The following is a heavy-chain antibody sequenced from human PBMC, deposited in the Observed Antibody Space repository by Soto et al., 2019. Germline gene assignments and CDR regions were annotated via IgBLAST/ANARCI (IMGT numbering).Heavy chain of an antibody. CDR1: GFTFGGYG. J-gene: IGHJ4*02. V-gene: IGHV3-7*01. CDR3: ARVGYDILTGYLDY. Sequence: GGSLRLSCGASGFTFGGYGGSWVRQAPGKGLEWVANIKQDGSEKYYVDSVKGRFTISRDNAKNSLYLQMNSLRAEDTAVYYCARVGYDILTGYLDYWGQGTLVTVSS. CDR2: IKQDGSEK. D-gene: IGHD3-9*01.